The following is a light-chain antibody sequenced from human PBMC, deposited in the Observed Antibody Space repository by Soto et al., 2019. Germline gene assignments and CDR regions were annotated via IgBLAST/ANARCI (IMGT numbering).Light chain of an antibody. J-gene: IGLJ1*01. V-gene: IGLV2-14*01. Sequence: QSVLTQPASVSGSPGHSITISCTGTSIDVGGYNFVSWYQQYPGEVPKLMIYEVGNRPSGVSNRFSGSKSGNTASLSISGLQAEDEADYYCSSYTSSSILVFGTGTKVTVL. CDR2: EVG. CDR3: SSYTSSSILV. CDR1: SIDVGGYNF.